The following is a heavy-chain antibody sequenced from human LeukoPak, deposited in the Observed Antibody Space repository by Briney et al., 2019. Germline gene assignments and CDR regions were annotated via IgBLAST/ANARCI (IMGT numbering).Heavy chain of an antibody. CDR1: GITFSSYD. CDR3: AKRRALGYCSGARCYDFEF. J-gene: IGHJ4*02. Sequence: GGSLRLSCAASGITFSSYDMHWVRQAPGKGLEWVAFIRYDGNNKYYADSVKDRFTISRDNTKNTLYLQMNSLRAEDTAVYYCAKRRALGYCSGARCYDFEFWGQGTLLIVSS. V-gene: IGHV3-30*02. CDR2: IRYDGNNK. D-gene: IGHD2-15*01.